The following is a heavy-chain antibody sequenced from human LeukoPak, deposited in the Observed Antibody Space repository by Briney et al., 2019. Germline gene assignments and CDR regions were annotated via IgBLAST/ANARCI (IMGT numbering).Heavy chain of an antibody. D-gene: IGHD5-18*01. CDR2: INHSGST. J-gene: IGHJ6*03. CDR1: GGSFSGYY. CDR3: AGSTGYSYGPYYYYYMDV. V-gene: IGHV4-34*01. Sequence: SETLSLTCAVYGGSFSGYYWSWIRQPPGKGLEWIGEINHSGSTNYNPSLKSRVTISVDTSKNQFSLKLSSVTAADTAVYYCAGSTGYSYGPYYYYYMDVWGKGTTVTISS.